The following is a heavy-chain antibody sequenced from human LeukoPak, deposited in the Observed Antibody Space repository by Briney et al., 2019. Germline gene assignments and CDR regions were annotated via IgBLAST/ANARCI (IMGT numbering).Heavy chain of an antibody. CDR3: ARDSDHSSSWSPLYYFDY. Sequence: GGSLRLSCAASGFTFSSYGMHWVRQAPGKGLEWVAVIWYGGSNKYYADSVKGRFTISRDNSKNTLYLQMNSLRAEDTAVYYCARDSDHSSSWSPLYYFDYWGQGTLVTVPS. J-gene: IGHJ4*02. V-gene: IGHV3-33*01. CDR2: IWYGGSNK. CDR1: GFTFSSYG. D-gene: IGHD6-13*01.